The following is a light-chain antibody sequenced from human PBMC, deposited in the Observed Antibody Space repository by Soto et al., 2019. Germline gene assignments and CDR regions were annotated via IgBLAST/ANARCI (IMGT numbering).Light chain of an antibody. Sequence: QSVLTQPPSASGTPGQRVTISCSGGSYNIGKNLVYWYQQRPGTAPKLLIFKTDARPSGVPERFSGSNSGSSASLAISGLRSEDEAAYFCAAWDDSLSAWVFGGGTKVTVL. V-gene: IGLV1-47*01. CDR3: AAWDDSLSAWV. CDR1: SYNIGKNL. CDR2: KTD. J-gene: IGLJ3*02.